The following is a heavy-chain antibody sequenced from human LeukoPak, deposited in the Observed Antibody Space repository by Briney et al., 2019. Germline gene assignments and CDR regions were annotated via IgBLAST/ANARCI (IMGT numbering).Heavy chain of an antibody. Sequence: ASVTVSCTASGYTFTSCDINWVRQAPGQGLEWMGWMNPNSGNTGYGQSFQGRITMTGDISIGTAYMELSNLTSEDTAIYYCTRGSSGRRDNWGQGTLVTVSA. V-gene: IGHV1-8*01. CDR3: TRGSSGRRDN. CDR1: GYTFTSCD. J-gene: IGHJ4*02. D-gene: IGHD6-19*01. CDR2: MNPNSGNT.